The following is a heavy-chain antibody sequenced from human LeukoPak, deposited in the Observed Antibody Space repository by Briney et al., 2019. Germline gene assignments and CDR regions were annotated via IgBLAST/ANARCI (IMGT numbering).Heavy chain of an antibody. D-gene: IGHD6-19*01. CDR2: LIPVFGAA. CDR1: GGTFSNYGHA. V-gene: IGHV1-69*05. CDR3: ARGQRDPGAGAGIDYYYYYMDV. Sequence: SVKVSCKAAGGTFSNYGHAISWVRQAPGQGLEWIGGLIPVFGAAKYAQKFQGRVTITTDESTTTAYMEVTGLRSEDTAVYYCARGQRDPGAGAGIDYYYYYMDVWGKGTTVTVSS. J-gene: IGHJ6*03.